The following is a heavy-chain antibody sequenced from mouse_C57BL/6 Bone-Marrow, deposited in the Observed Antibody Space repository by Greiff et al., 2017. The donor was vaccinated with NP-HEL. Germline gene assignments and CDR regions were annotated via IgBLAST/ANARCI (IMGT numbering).Heavy chain of an antibody. D-gene: IGHD3-2*02. V-gene: IGHV1-81*01. J-gene: IGHJ3*01. CDR3: ARLAAGYGAGFAY. CDR2: IYPRSGNT. CDR1: GYTFTSYG. Sequence: VQLQQSGAELARPGASVKLSCKASGYTFTSYGISWVKQRTGQGLEWIGEIYPRSGNTYYNEKFKGKATRTADKSSSTAYMELRSLTSEDSAVYFCARLAAGYGAGFAYWGQGTLVTVSA.